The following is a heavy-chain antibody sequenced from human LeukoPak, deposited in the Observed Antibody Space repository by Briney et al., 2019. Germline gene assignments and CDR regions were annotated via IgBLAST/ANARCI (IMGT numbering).Heavy chain of an antibody. CDR2: IISDGSST. J-gene: IGHJ3*02. Sequence: GGSLRLSCAASGFTFSSYWMHWVRQAPGKGLVWVSCIISDGSSTSHADSVKGRFTISRDNAKNTLYLQMNSLRAEDTAVYYCVRDVGASGSFDIWGQGTMVTVSS. V-gene: IGHV3-74*01. CDR3: VRDVGASGSFDI. CDR1: GFTFSSYW. D-gene: IGHD1-26*01.